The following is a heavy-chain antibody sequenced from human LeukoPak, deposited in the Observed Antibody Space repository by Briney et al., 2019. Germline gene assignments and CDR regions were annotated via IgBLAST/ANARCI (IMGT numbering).Heavy chain of an antibody. D-gene: IGHD1-26*01. J-gene: IGHJ3*02. Sequence: ASVKVSCKASGYTLTGHHIHWVRQAPGQGLEWMGWINPNSGGTNYAQKFQGTVTMTRDTSISTAYVELSRLRSDDTAVYFCAREGVGDTNDAFDIWGQGTMVSVSS. CDR2: INPNSGGT. CDR3: AREGVGDTNDAFDI. CDR1: GYTLTGHH. V-gene: IGHV1-2*02.